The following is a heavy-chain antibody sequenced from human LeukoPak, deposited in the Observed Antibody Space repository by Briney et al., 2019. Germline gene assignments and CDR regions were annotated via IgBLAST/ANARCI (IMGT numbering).Heavy chain of an antibody. V-gene: IGHV3-48*03. CDR2: ISSSGSTI. CDR1: GFTFSSYE. CDR3: ARDAFTYYYDSSGH. D-gene: IGHD3-22*01. Sequence: GGSLRLSCAASGFTFSSYEMNWVRQAPGKGLEWVSYISSSGSTIYYADSVKGRFTISRDNAKNSLYLQMNSLRAEDTAVYYCARDAFTYYYDSSGHWGQGTLVTVSS. J-gene: IGHJ4*02.